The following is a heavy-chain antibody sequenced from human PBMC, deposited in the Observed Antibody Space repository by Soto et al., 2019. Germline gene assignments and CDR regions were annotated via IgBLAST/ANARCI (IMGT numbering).Heavy chain of an antibody. CDR1: GFTFSSYW. J-gene: IGHJ4*02. Sequence: GGSLRLSCAASGFTFSSYWMHWVRQAPGKGLVWVSRINSDGSSTSYADSVKGRFTISRDNAKNTLYLQMNSLRAEDTAVYYCARAYSGYDPPDYWGQGTLVTVSS. D-gene: IGHD5-12*01. CDR2: INSDGSST. CDR3: ARAYSGYDPPDY. V-gene: IGHV3-74*01.